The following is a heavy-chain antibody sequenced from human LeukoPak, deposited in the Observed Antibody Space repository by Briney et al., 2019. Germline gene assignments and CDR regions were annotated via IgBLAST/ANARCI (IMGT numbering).Heavy chain of an antibody. V-gene: IGHV4-39*07. CDR2: IYYSGST. CDR3: ARDAKYSGSPFDP. D-gene: IGHD1-26*01. Sequence: SETLSLTCTVSGGSISSSSYYWGWIRQPPGKGLEWIGSIYYSGSTYYNPSLKSRVTISVDTSKNQFSLKLSSVTAADTAVYYCARDAKYSGSPFDPWGQGTQVTVSS. CDR1: GGSISSSSYY. J-gene: IGHJ5*02.